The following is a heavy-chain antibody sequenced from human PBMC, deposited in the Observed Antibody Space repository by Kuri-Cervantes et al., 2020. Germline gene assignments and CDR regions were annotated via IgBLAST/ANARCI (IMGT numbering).Heavy chain of an antibody. J-gene: IGHJ4*02. CDR2: IWYDGSNK. CDR3: ARDGYYGSGIDHSMFN. V-gene: IGHV3-30*04. D-gene: IGHD3-10*01. Sequence: GESLKISCAASGFTFSSYAMHWVRQAPGKGLEWVAVIWYDGSNKYYADSVKGRFTISRDNSKNTLYLQMNSLRAEDTAVYYCARDGYYGSGIDHSMFNWGQGTLVTVSS. CDR1: GFTFSSYA.